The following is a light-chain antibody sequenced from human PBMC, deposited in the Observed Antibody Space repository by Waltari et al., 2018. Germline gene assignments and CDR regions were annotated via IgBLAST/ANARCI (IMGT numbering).Light chain of an antibody. Sequence: SYVLTQPPSESVAPGKTARITCGGKNIGSKSVHWYQQKPAQAPGWVIFYDSDRPSGIPERFAGTKSGNTATLTISRGEAGDEADYYCKVWDSSSDHVVFGGGTKLTVL. J-gene: IGLJ2*01. V-gene: IGLV3-21*04. CDR3: KVWDSSSDHVV. CDR2: YDS. CDR1: NIGSKS.